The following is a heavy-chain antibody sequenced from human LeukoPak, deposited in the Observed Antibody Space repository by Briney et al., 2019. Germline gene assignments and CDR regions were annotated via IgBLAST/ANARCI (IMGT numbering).Heavy chain of an antibody. CDR2: IYYSGST. V-gene: IGHV4-31*03. Sequence: SQTLSLTCTVSGGSISSGGYYWSWIRQHPGKGLEWIGYIYYSGSTYYNPSLKSRVTISVDTSKNQFSLKLSSVTAADTAVYYCARAGRSYQLLPYYYYGMDVWGQGTTVTVSS. J-gene: IGHJ6*02. CDR3: ARAGRSYQLLPYYYYGMDV. D-gene: IGHD2-2*01. CDR1: GGSISSGGYY.